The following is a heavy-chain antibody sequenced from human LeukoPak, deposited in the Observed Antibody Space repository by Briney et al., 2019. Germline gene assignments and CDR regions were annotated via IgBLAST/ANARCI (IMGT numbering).Heavy chain of an antibody. Sequence: GGSLRLSCAASGFTFSSYWMSWVRQAPGKGLEWVANIKQDGSEKYYVDSVKGRFTISRDYAKNSLYLQMNSLRAEDTAVYYCARTGTYYDILTGYYPTSFDYWGQGTLVTVSS. CDR2: IKQDGSEK. CDR3: ARTGTYYDILTGYYPTSFDY. J-gene: IGHJ4*02. D-gene: IGHD3-9*01. CDR1: GFTFSSYW. V-gene: IGHV3-7*03.